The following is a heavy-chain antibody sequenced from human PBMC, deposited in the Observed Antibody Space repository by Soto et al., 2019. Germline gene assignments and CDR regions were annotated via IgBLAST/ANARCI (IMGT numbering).Heavy chain of an antibody. D-gene: IGHD2-2*01. Sequence: QVQLQESGPGLVKPSQTLSLTCTVSGDSISSGDYYWSWIRQPPGKGLEWIGYSYYSGCTYYNPSLKSRVTISVDTSKNQFSLTLSSVTAADTAVYYCARDSVLVPFFFGYYGMDVWGQGTTVTVSS. CDR3: ARDSVLVPFFFGYYGMDV. CDR1: GDSISSGDYY. CDR2: SYYSGCT. J-gene: IGHJ6*02. V-gene: IGHV4-30-4*01.